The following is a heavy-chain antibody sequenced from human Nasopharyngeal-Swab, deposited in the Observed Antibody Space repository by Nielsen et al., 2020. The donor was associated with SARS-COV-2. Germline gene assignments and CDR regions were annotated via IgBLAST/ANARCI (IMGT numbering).Heavy chain of an antibody. CDR1: GFTFSSYA. V-gene: IGHV3-30-3*02. Sequence: GGSLRLSCAASGFTFSSYAMHWVRQAPGKGLEWVAVISYDGSNKYYADSVKGRFTIFRDNAKNSLYLQMNSLRAEDTALYYCAKLPEPGEDAFDIWGQGTMVTVSS. J-gene: IGHJ3*02. CDR3: AKLPEPGEDAFDI. D-gene: IGHD3-16*01. CDR2: ISYDGSNK.